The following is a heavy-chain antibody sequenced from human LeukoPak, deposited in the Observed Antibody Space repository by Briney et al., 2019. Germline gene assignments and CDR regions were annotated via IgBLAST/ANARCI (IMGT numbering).Heavy chain of an antibody. J-gene: IGHJ4*02. CDR1: GFTFSDYD. V-gene: IGHV3-13*01. CDR3: ARVAKERVGGVYYFDY. CDR2: IGTAGDT. Sequence: GGSLRLSCAASGFTFSDYDMHWVRQATGKGLEWISAIGTAGDTYYTGSGKGRLTISRENAKNSLYLQMNSLRAGDTAVYYCARVAKERVGGVYYFDYWGQGTLVTVSS. D-gene: IGHD1-1*01.